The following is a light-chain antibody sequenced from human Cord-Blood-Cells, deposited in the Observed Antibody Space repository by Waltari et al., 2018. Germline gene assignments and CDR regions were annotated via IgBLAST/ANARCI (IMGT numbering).Light chain of an antibody. Sequence: QSVLTQPPSASGTPGQRVTISCSGSSSKLGSNYVYWYQQLPGTAPKLLIYRNNQRPSGVPDRFSVSKSGTSASLAISGLRSEDEADYYCAAWDDSLSGWVFGGGTKLTVL. J-gene: IGLJ3*02. V-gene: IGLV1-47*01. CDR1: SSKLGSNY. CDR3: AAWDDSLSGWV. CDR2: RNN.